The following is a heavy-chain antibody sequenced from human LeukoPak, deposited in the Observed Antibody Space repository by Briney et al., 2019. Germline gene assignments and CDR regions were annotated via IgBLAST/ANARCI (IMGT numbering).Heavy chain of an antibody. J-gene: IGHJ4*02. CDR2: ISYDGSNK. V-gene: IGHV3-30*18. Sequence: PGGSLRLSCAAPGFTFSSYGMHWVRQAPGKGLEWVAVISYDGSNKYYADSVKGRFTISRDNSKNTLYLQMNSLRAEDTAVYYCAKVVPPVVATYYFDYWGQGTLVTVSS. CDR1: GFTFSSYG. CDR3: AKVVPPVVATYYFDY. D-gene: IGHD5-12*01.